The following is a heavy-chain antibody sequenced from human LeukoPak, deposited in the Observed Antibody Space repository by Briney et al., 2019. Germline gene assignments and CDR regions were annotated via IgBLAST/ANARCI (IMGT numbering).Heavy chain of an antibody. CDR3: ATAQIAAASREFDP. V-gene: IGHV1-24*01. CDR2: FDPEDGET. CDR1: GYTLTELS. Sequence: GASVKVSCKVSGYTLTELSMLWVRQAPGKGLEWMGGFDPEDGETIYAQKFQGRVTMTEDTSTDTAYMELSSLRSEDTAVYYCATAQIAAASREFDPWGQGTLVTVSS. D-gene: IGHD6-13*01. J-gene: IGHJ5*02.